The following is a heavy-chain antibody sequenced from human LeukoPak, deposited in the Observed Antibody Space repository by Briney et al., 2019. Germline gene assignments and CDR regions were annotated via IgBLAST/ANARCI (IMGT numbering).Heavy chain of an antibody. D-gene: IGHD6-13*01. J-gene: IGHJ4*02. V-gene: IGHV3-30*04. CDR2: ITYDGSNK. CDR3: TKSFGPVIAAAGAGTD. CDR1: GFTLSNYA. Sequence: GGSLRLSCAASGFTLSNYAMHWVRQAPGKGLEWVAIITYDGSNKDYADVVKGRFTISRDNSKNTLYMQMNSLRAEDTAVYYCTKSFGPVIAAAGAGTDWGQGTLVTVSS.